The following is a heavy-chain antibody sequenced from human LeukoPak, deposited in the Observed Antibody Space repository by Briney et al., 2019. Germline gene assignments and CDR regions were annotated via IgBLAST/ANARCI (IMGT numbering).Heavy chain of an antibody. CDR1: GYTSTSYY. Sequence: ASVKVSCTASGYTSTSYYMHWVRQAPGQGLEWMGIINPSGGSTSYAQKFQGRVTMTRDTSTSTVYMELSSLRSEDTAVYYCAREREMATIDYWGQGTLVTVSS. CDR2: INPSGGST. V-gene: IGHV1-46*01. J-gene: IGHJ4*02. CDR3: AREREMATIDY. D-gene: IGHD5-24*01.